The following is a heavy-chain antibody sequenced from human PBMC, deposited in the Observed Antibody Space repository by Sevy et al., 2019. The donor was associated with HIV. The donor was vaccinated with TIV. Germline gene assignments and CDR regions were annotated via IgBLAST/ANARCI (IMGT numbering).Heavy chain of an antibody. CDR3: TTGDPYNRYGYMRPYFFDY. CDR1: GFTFTNTL. CDR2: IKSKTDGGTG. D-gene: IGHD5-18*01. Sequence: GGSLRLSCAASGFTFTNTLMSWVRQAPGKGLEWVGRIKSKTDGGTGDYAAPVKDRFGISRDDSKNTLYLQMNSLKTEDTAVYYCTTGDPYNRYGYMRPYFFDYWGQGTLVTVSS. J-gene: IGHJ4*02. V-gene: IGHV3-15*01.